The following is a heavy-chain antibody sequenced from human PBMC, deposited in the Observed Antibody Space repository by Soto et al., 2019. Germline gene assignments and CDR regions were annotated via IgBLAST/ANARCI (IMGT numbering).Heavy chain of an antibody. CDR2: IGRRGDT. D-gene: IGHD6-19*01. Sequence: GGSLRLSCAASGFTFSSFDFHWVRQRTGKGLEWVSLIGRRGDTHYADSVKGRFTISRDNAKNSLYLQMNSLRADDTAVYYCARDSSGWGLDVWGQGTTVTVSS. J-gene: IGHJ6*02. CDR3: ARDSSGWGLDV. V-gene: IGHV3-13*01. CDR1: GFTFSSFD.